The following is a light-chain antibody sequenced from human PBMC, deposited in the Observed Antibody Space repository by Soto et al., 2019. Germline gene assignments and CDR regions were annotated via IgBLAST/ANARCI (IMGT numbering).Light chain of an antibody. CDR1: QSVSSS. CDR3: QQRGNWPKT. J-gene: IGKJ1*01. CDR2: DAS. Sequence: EIVLTQSPGTLSLSPGERATLSCRASQSVSSSLVWYQQKPGQAPRLLIYDASNRATGIPARFSGSGSGTDFTLTISSLEPEDFAVYYCQQRGNWPKTFGQGTKVDIK. V-gene: IGKV3-11*01.